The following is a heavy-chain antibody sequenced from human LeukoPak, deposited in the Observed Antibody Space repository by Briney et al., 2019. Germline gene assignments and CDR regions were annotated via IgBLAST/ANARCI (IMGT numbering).Heavy chain of an antibody. Sequence: SETLSLTCTVSGGSISSYYWSWIRQPPGKGLEWIGYIHYSGSTNYNPSLKSRVTISVDTSKNQFSLKLSSVTAADTAVYYCARRGYYGSGSFRRYYFDYWGQGTLVTVSS. CDR1: GGSISSYY. V-gene: IGHV4-59*08. CDR3: ARRGYYGSGSFRRYYFDY. CDR2: IHYSGST. D-gene: IGHD3-10*01. J-gene: IGHJ4*02.